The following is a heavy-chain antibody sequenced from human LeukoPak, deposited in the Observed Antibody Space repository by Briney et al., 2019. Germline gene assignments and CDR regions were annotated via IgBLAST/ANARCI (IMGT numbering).Heavy chain of an antibody. J-gene: IGHJ4*02. CDR2: INHSGST. D-gene: IGHD1-14*01. CDR1: GGSFSGYY. CDR3: ARGRGTTSY. V-gene: IGHV4-34*01. Sequence: PSGTLSLTCAVYGGSFSGYYWSWIRQPPGKGLEWIGEINHSGSTNYNPSLKSRVTISVDTSKNQFSLKLSSVTAADTAVYYCARGRGTTSYWGQGTLVTVSS.